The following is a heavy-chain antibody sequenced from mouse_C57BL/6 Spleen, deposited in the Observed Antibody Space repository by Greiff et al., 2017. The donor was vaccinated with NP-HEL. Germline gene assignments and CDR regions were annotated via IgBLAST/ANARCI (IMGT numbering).Heavy chain of an antibody. V-gene: IGHV1S81*02. Sequence: VQLQQSGAELVKAGASVKMSCKASGYTFTSYWMHWVKQRLGQGLEWFAETNPTNGRTYYNEKFKSKATLTVDKSSSTAYMLLSGPTFEDSAVYYCSRIKKLVDTYFDYWVQGTALRVSS. J-gene: IGHJ2*01. D-gene: IGHD1-1*01. CDR3: SRIKKLVDTYFDY. CDR1: GYTFTSYW. CDR2: TNPTNGRT.